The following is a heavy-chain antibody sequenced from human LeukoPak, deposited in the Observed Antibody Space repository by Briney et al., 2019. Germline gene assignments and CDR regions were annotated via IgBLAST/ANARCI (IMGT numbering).Heavy chain of an antibody. V-gene: IGHV3-7*01. D-gene: IGHD6-13*01. J-gene: IGHJ4*02. CDR3: ARDPDSSWYPYFES. CDR2: IKQDGSQA. CDR1: GFSISGSF. Sequence: PGGSLRLSCVASGFSISGSFMSWVRQVPGKGLEWVTNIKQDGSQAYYIDSVKGRFTISRDNAKNSVYLQLNSLRVEDTAVYYCARDPDSSWYPYFESWGQGTLVTVSS.